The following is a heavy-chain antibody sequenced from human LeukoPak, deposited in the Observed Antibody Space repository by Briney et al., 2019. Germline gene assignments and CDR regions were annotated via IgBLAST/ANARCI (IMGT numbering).Heavy chain of an antibody. CDR3: ASSDTAMVTIWFDP. V-gene: IGHV4-39*01. CDR2: IYYSGST. D-gene: IGHD5-18*01. J-gene: IGHJ5*02. Sequence: SETLSLTCTVSGGSISSSSYYWGWIRQPPGKGLEWIGSIYYSGSTYYNPSLKSRVTISVGTSKNQFSLKLSSVTAADTAVYYCASSDTAMVTIWFDPWGQGTLVTVSS. CDR1: GGSISSSSYY.